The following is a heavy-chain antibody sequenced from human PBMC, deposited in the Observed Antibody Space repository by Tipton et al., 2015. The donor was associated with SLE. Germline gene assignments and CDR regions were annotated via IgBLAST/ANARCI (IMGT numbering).Heavy chain of an antibody. Sequence: LRLSCTVSGGSMSSDYWTWVRQPPGKGLEWIGYMHSSGSTNYNRSLKSRVSISVDTSKNQFSLKLSSVTAADTAVYYCVRFRGNHDGMDGWGQGTTVTVSS. CDR3: VRFRGNHDGMDG. V-gene: IGHV4-59*08. J-gene: IGHJ6*02. CDR1: GGSMSSDY. CDR2: MHSSGST. D-gene: IGHD3-10*01.